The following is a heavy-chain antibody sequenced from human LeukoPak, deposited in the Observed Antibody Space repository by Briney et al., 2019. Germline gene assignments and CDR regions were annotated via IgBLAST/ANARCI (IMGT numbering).Heavy chain of an antibody. J-gene: IGHJ4*02. CDR3: ARALYYSSGYFFFDY. V-gene: IGHV4-31*03. D-gene: IGHD3-22*01. Sequence: SETLSLTCTVSGGSISSSTTYYWSWIRQHPGKGLEWIGYIYYSGSTYYNPSLKSRVTISVDTSKNQFSLKLSSVTAADTAVYYCARALYYSSGYFFFDYWGQGILVTVSS. CDR2: IYYSGST. CDR1: GGSISSSTTYY.